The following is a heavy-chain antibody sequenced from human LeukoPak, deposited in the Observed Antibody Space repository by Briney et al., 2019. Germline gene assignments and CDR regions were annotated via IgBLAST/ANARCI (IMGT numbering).Heavy chain of an antibody. CDR1: GGTFSSYA. CDR2: IIPILGIA. V-gene: IGHV1-69*04. J-gene: IGHJ5*02. Sequence: ASVKVSCKASGGTFSSYAISWVRQAPGQGLEWMGRIIPILGIANYAQKFQGRVTITADKSTSIAYMELSSLRSEDTAVYYCASCGSGIQGSWFDPWGQGTLVTVSS. D-gene: IGHD3-10*01. CDR3: ASCGSGIQGSWFDP.